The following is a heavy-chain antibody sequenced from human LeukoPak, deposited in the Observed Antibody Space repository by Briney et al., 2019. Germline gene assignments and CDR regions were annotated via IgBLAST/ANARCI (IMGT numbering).Heavy chain of an antibody. V-gene: IGHV1-2*02. CDR3: ARDRYGDGFAHLDY. J-gene: IGHJ4*02. CDR2: ITPSGGT. Sequence: GASVKVSCKDSGYTFTIYAIHWVRQAPGQGGEWMGWITPSGGTNYPKKIQGRVDVTWEKTITTAYMDLRRMTSDDTAVYYCARDRYGDGFAHLDYWGQGALVTVSS. CDR1: GYTFTIYA. D-gene: IGHD5-24*01.